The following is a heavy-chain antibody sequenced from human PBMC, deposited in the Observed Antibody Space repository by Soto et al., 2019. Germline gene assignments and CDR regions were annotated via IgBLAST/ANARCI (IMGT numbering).Heavy chain of an antibody. J-gene: IGHJ4*02. D-gene: IGHD3-22*01. V-gene: IGHV3-53*01. Sequence: EVQLVESGGDLIQPGGSLRLSCAASGFTVSSNDMSWVRQDPGKGLEWVSLIYSSGSTHYADSVNGRFTISRDKSKNTVHLQMNTLRAEDTAVYYCARRPLNSNGAYWGQGTLVTVSS. CDR3: ARRPLNSNGAY. CDR2: IYSSGST. CDR1: GFTVSSND.